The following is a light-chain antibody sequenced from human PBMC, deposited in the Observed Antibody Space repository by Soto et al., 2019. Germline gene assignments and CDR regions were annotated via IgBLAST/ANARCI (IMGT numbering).Light chain of an antibody. CDR1: QSARSS. J-gene: IGKJ5*01. CDR3: QQYNNWPPT. Sequence: EVVMTQSPATLSVSPGERATLSCKASQSARSSLGWYQQKPGQPPRLLIHDVSIRATGIPARFNGSGSGTEFTLTISSLQSEDFAVYYCQQYNNWPPTFGQGTRWRL. V-gene: IGKV3-15*01. CDR2: DVS.